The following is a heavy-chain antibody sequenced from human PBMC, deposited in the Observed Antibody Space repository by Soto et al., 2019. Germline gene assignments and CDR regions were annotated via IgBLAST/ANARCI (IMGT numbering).Heavy chain of an antibody. CDR1: GGSISSGTSY. D-gene: IGHD2-21*02. CDR3: ASIPRRGYSYGIDY. J-gene: IGHJ4*02. V-gene: IGHV4-31*03. Sequence: QMQLQESGPGLVKPSQTLSLTCNVSGGSISSGTSYWTWIRQHPGEGLEWIGHIYFTGATYSNPSLRSRLTMSVDTSKNQFSLKLTSVTAADTATYYCASIPRRGYSYGIDYWGQRTLVTVSS. CDR2: IYFTGAT.